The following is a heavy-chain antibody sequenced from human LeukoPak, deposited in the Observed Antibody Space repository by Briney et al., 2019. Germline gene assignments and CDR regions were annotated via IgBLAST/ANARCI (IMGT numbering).Heavy chain of an antibody. CDR1: GFSLSDYY. D-gene: IGHD4-17*01. J-gene: IGHJ4*02. CDR3: AREFSFRGDSTLTTLRYFDY. V-gene: IGHV3-11*05. CDR2: ISGSSTYT. Sequence: GGSLRLSCAASGFSLSDYYMTWIRQAAGKGLKWVSYISGSSTYTNYADSVKGRFTISRDNAKNSLYLQMDSLRAEDTAVYFCAREFSFRGDSTLTTLRYFDYWGQGTLVTVSS.